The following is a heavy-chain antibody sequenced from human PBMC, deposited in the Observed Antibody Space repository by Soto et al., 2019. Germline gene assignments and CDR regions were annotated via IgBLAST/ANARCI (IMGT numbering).Heavy chain of an antibody. Sequence: ASVKVSCKASGYTFTSYDINWVRQATGQGLEWMGWMNPNSGNTGYAQKFQGRVTMTRNTSISTAYMELSSLRSEDMAVYYCARVGYDFWSGYYYYYGMDVWGQGTTVTVSS. CDR1: GYTFTSYD. CDR3: ARVGYDFWSGYYYYYGMDV. V-gene: IGHV1-8*01. CDR2: MNPNSGNT. D-gene: IGHD3-3*01. J-gene: IGHJ6*02.